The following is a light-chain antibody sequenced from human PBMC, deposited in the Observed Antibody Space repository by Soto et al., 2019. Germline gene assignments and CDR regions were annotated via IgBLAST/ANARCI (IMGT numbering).Light chain of an antibody. CDR2: GAS. V-gene: IGKV3-20*01. CDR1: QSVSSSY. CDR3: QQYGSRPLR. Sequence: EIVFTQWAGARSLSPGERATLSCRASQSVSSSYLAWYQQKPGQAPRLLIYGASSRATGIPDRFSGSGSGTDFTLTISRLEPEDFAVYYCQQYGSRPLRFGQGTKVDIK. J-gene: IGKJ1*01.